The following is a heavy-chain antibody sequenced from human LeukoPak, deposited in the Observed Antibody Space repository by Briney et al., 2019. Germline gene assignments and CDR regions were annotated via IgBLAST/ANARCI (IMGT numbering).Heavy chain of an antibody. D-gene: IGHD2-21*02. CDR3: TKDPHAVATPRVY. V-gene: IGHV3-23*01. CDR1: GFTFSNYA. Sequence: PSGGSLRLSCAASGFTFSNYAMIWVRQAPARVLEWVSSISASGADTYYADSVMGRFTISRDNSKNTLYLQMNSLRDEDTAIYYCTKDPHAVATPRVYWGQGILVTVSS. J-gene: IGHJ4*02. CDR2: ISASGADT.